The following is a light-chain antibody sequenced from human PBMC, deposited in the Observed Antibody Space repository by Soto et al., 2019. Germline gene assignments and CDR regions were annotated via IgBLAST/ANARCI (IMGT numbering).Light chain of an antibody. CDR1: SSNIGRNT. J-gene: IGLJ3*02. Sequence: QSVLTQPPSASGTPGQRVTISCSGSSSNIGRNTVNWYQQLPGTAPKVLIYSNNQRPSGVPDRFSGSKSGTSASLAISGLQSEVEADYYCAAWDDSLNGWVFGGGTKLTVL. CDR2: SNN. CDR3: AAWDDSLNGWV. V-gene: IGLV1-44*01.